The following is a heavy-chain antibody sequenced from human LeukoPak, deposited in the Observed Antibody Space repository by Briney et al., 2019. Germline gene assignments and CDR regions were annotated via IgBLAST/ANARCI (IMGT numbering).Heavy chain of an antibody. CDR3: ARNNDMDV. J-gene: IGHJ6*02. CDR2: VNKDGSEK. CDR1: VFTLSNHR. D-gene: IGHD1/OR15-1a*01. Sequence: GGSVILSCAASVFTLSNHRMTWVRQAPWKGPEWVVNVNKDGSEKYYVDSVKGRFTISRDTAKNSLYLQMNNLRAEDTALYYCARNNDMDVWGQGTTVIVSS. V-gene: IGHV3-7*03.